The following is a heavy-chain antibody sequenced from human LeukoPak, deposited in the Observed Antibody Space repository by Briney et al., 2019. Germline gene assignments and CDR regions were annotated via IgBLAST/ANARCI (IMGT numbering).Heavy chain of an antibody. J-gene: IGHJ5*02. D-gene: IGHD4-23*01. V-gene: IGHV5-51*01. Sequence: PGESLKISCQGSGYMFRNYWIGWVRQMPGKGMEWMGIIYPGDSDTRYSPSFQGQVTISADESISTAYLQWTSLKVSDSAMYYCARLEKRWGTPWYGGWFDTWGQGTLVTVSS. CDR2: IYPGDSDT. CDR1: GYMFRNYW. CDR3: ARLEKRWGTPWYGGWFDT.